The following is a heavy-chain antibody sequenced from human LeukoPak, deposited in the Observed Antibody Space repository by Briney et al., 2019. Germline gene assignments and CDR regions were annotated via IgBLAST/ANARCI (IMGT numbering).Heavy chain of an antibody. CDR2: IYYSGST. D-gene: IGHD7-27*01. CDR3: ARDPTDWGDGY. J-gene: IGHJ4*02. V-gene: IGHV4-30-4*01. CDR1: GGSIRSGDYY. Sequence: PSETLSLTCTVSGGSIRSGDYYWSWIRQPPGKGLEWIGYIYYSGSTYYNPSLKSRVTISVETSKNQVSLKLSSVTAADTAVYYCARDPTDWGDGYWGQGTLVTVSS.